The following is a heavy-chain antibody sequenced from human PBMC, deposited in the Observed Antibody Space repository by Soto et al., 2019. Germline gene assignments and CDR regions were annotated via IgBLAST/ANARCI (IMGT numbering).Heavy chain of an antibody. D-gene: IGHD3-22*01. J-gene: IGHJ4*02. CDR3: ARLLYYDSSGYPVDY. Sequence: QVQLVQSGAEVKKPGSSVKVSCKASGGTFSSYISWVRQAPGQGLEWMGRIIPILGRANYAQKFQGRVTITADKSTSTAYMELSSLRSEDTAVYYCARLLYYDSSGYPVDYWGQGTLVTVSS. CDR1: GGTFSSY. CDR2: IIPILGRA. V-gene: IGHV1-69*02.